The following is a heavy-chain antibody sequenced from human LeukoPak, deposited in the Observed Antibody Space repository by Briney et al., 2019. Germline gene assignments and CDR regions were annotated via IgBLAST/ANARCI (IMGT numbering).Heavy chain of an antibody. J-gene: IGHJ4*02. D-gene: IGHD5-18*01. CDR3: AKESSYGPFDY. CDR2: IRYDGSNK. CDR1: GFTFSSDG. Sequence: GGSLRLSCAASGFTFSSDGMYWVRQAPGKGLEWVAFIRYDGSNKYYADSVKGRFTISRDNSKKTLYLQMNSLRDEDTAVYYCAKESSYGPFDYWGQGTLVTVSS. V-gene: IGHV3-30*02.